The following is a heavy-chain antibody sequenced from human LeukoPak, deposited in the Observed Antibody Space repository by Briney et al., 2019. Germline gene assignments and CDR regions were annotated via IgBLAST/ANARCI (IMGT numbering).Heavy chain of an antibody. CDR1: GFTFSSYG. D-gene: IGHD2-2*01. V-gene: IGHV3-30*02. CDR3: AKGLRIVVVPAAIKWFDP. J-gene: IGHJ5*02. Sequence: GGSLRLSCAASGFTFSSYGMHWVRQAPGKGLGWVAFIRYDGSNKYYADSVKGRFTISRDNSKNTLYLQMNSLRAEDTAVYYCAKGLRIVVVPAAIKWFDPWGQGTLVTVSS. CDR2: IRYDGSNK.